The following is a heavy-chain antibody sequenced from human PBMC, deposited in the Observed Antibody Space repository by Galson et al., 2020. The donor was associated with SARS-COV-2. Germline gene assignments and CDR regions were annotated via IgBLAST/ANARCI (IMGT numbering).Heavy chain of an antibody. D-gene: IGHD3-10*01. CDR3: AREKIKVRADQAPFFDC. CDR1: GFSLSTYD. Sequence: QAGGSLRLSCEASGFSLSTYDMYWVRQAPGKGLEWVATISYDGFDENYADSVKGRFTVSRDRSKKTLYLQMDSLRPDDTSVYYCAREKIKVRADQAPFFDCWGQGTLVTVSS. V-gene: IGHV3-30*03. J-gene: IGHJ4*02. CDR2: ISYDGFDE.